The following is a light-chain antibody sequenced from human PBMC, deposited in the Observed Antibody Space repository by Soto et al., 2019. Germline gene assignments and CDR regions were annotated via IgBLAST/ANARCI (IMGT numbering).Light chain of an antibody. CDR2: EAS. V-gene: IGKV3-11*01. CDR1: QSVGNN. J-gene: IGKJ4*01. CDR3: QQHANWPLT. Sequence: EIVLTQSPATLSLSPGERATLSCRASQSVGNNLAWYQQKPGQAPGLLIYEASTRTTGIPARFSGSGSGTDFTLTISSLEPEDFAVYYCQQHANWPLTFGGGTTVEIK.